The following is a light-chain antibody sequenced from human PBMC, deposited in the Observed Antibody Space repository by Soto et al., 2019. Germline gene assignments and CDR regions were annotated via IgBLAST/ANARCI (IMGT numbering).Light chain of an antibody. CDR1: QSVSSN. CDR2: GAS. CDR3: QQYNNWPIT. Sequence: EIVMTQSPATLSVSPGERATLSCRASQSVSSNLAWYQQKPGQAPRLLIYGASNRATGIPARFSGSGSVTDFTLTISSLEPEDFAVYYCQQYNNWPITCGHGTRLEIK. V-gene: IGKV3D-15*01. J-gene: IGKJ5*01.